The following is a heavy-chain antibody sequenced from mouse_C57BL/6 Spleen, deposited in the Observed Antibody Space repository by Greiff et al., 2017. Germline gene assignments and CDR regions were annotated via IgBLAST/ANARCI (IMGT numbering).Heavy chain of an antibody. D-gene: IGHD2-4*01. J-gene: IGHJ2*01. CDR2: IDPSDSYT. CDR1: GYTFTSYW. Sequence: QVQLQQPGAELVKPGASVKLSCKASGYTFTSYWMQWVKQRPGQGLEWIGEIDPSDSYTNYNQKFKGKATLTVDTSSSTAYLQLSLQTSEDSAVYYCARGDYDYFDDWGQGTTLTVST. V-gene: IGHV1-50*01. CDR3: ARGDYDYFDD.